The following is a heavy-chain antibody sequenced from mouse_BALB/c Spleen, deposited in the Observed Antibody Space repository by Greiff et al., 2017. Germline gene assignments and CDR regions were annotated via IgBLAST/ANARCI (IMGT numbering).Heavy chain of an antibody. CDR1: GFTFSDYG. D-gene: IGHD2-4*01. CDR2: ISNLAYSI. J-gene: IGHJ3*01. V-gene: IGHV5-15*02. Sequence: EVKLVESGGGLVQPGGSRKLSCAASGFTFSDYGMAWVRQAPGKGPEWVAFISNLAYSIYYADTVTGRFTISRENAKNTLYLEMSSLRSEDTAMYYCARAYDYDDAWFAYWGQGTLVTVSA. CDR3: ARAYDYDDAWFAY.